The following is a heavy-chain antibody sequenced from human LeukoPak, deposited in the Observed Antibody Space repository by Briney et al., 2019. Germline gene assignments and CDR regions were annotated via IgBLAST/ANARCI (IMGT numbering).Heavy chain of an antibody. J-gene: IGHJ4*02. CDR1: GFTVNSNY. Sequence: GGSLRLSCAASGFTVNSNYMSWVRQAPGKGLEWVSVISSGGSTYYADSVKGRFTISRDNSKNTLYLQMNSLRAEDTAVYYCAKGNDKSRTYTGFDFWGQGTLVTVSS. CDR2: ISSGGST. CDR3: AKGNDKSRTYTGFDF. V-gene: IGHV3-66*01. D-gene: IGHD1-1*01.